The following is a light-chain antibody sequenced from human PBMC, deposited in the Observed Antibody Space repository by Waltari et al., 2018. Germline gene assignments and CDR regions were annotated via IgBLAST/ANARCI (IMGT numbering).Light chain of an antibody. CDR2: SDN. Sequence: QSVLTQPPSASGTPGQRVTISCSGSSFNIGSNSVNWYQHLPGTAPKLLIYSDNQRPSGVPDRFSGSKSGASASLAISGLQSEDEADYYCAAWDVSLNGLVFGGGTKLTVL. V-gene: IGLV1-44*01. CDR3: AAWDVSLNGLV. J-gene: IGLJ2*01. CDR1: SFNIGSNS.